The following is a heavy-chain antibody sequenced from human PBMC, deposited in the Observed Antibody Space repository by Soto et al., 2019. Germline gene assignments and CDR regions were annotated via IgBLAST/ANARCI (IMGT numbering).Heavy chain of an antibody. J-gene: IGHJ6*02. CDR2: ISVYNGQT. CDR3: ARGAYCAGGSCYERYDYYGLDV. V-gene: IGHV1-18*01. D-gene: IGHD2-15*01. Sequence: QVQLLQSGGEVKKPGASVKVSCQLSGDTFVNYGITWVRQAPGQGLEWVGWISVYNGQTDYAQKFHDRVTMTTDTSTSTAYMDLWSLRSDDTAIYYCARGAYCAGGSCYERYDYYGLDVWGQGTTVIVSS. CDR1: GDTFVNYG.